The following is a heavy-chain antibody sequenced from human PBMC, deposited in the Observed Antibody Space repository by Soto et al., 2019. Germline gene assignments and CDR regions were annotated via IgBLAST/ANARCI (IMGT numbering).Heavy chain of an antibody. CDR2: VNPSGGHT. J-gene: IGHJ4*02. CDR3: ARGGHVVVVTAALDY. D-gene: IGHD2-21*02. CDR1: GDTFTDYY. Sequence: QVQLMQSGAEVKKPGASVKVSCKASGDTFTDYYIYWVRQAPGQGLEWMGTVNPSGGHTTYAQHFLGRVTXTXXXSXRTLYMELTSLTSDDTAIYYCARGGHVVVVTAALDYWGQGTLVTVSS. V-gene: IGHV1-46*01.